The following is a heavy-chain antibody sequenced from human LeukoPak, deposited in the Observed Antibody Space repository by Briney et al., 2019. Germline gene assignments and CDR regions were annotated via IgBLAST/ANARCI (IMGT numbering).Heavy chain of an antibody. CDR3: ARDGTADTPEYYYYGMDV. CDR2: ISAYNGNT. V-gene: IGHV1-18*04. J-gene: IGHJ6*04. D-gene: IGHD1-26*01. Sequence: ASVKVSCKASGYTFTSYGISWVRQAPGQGLEWMGWISAYNGNTNYAQKLQGRVTMTTDTSTCTAYMELRSLRSDDTAVYYCARDGTADTPEYYYYGMDVWGKGTTVTVSS. CDR1: GYTFTSYG.